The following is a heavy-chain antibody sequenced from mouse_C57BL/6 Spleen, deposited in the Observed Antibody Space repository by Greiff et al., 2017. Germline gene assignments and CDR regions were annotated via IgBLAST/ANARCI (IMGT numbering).Heavy chain of an antibody. CDR1: GYEFPGYC. Sequence: QVQLKESGAELMKPGASVKLSCKATGYEFPGYCIEWVKQTPGHSLEWIGAILPGGGSTNYTETFKGKGTFTADTSSNTAYLQLSSLTTEDSAIYYCARRGLGWYFDVWGTGTTVTVSS. J-gene: IGHJ1*03. D-gene: IGHD3-1*01. V-gene: IGHV1-9*01. CDR3: ARRGLGWYFDV. CDR2: ILPGGGST.